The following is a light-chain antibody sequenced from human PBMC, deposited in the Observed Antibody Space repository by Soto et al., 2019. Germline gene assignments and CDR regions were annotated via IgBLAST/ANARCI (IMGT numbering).Light chain of an antibody. CDR2: GAS. CDR3: QQYGSSQYT. J-gene: IGKJ2*01. CDR1: QSVSSNY. V-gene: IGKV3-20*01. Sequence: EIVLTQSPGTLSLSPGERATLSCRASQSVSSNYLAWYQQKPGQTPRLLIYGASSRATDIPGRFSGSGSGTDFTLTISRLEPVDFAVYYCQQYGSSQYTFGQGTKLEIK.